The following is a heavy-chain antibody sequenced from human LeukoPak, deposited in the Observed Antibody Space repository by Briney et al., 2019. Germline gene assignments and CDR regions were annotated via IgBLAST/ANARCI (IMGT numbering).Heavy chain of an antibody. CDR2: IYYSGST. J-gene: IGHJ5*02. CDR3: ARQPIVRGVISWFDP. Sequence: SETLSLTCAVSGGSISSNSYYWGWIRQPPGKGLEWIGSIYYSGSTYYNPSLKCRVTISVDTSKNQFSLKLSSVTAADTAVYSCARQPIVRGVISWFDPWGQGTLVTVSS. CDR1: GGSISSNSYY. D-gene: IGHD3-10*01. V-gene: IGHV4-39*01.